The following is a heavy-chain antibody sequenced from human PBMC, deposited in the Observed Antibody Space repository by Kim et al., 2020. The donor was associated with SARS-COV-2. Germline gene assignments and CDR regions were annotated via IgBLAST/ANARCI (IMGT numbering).Heavy chain of an antibody. J-gene: IGHJ4*02. Sequence: GKGRFTISRDNSKNTLYLQMNSLRAEDTAVYYCARGVLRYFDWLFPPFDYWGQGTLVTVSS. CDR3: ARGVLRYFDWLFPPFDY. D-gene: IGHD3-9*01. V-gene: IGHV3-53*01.